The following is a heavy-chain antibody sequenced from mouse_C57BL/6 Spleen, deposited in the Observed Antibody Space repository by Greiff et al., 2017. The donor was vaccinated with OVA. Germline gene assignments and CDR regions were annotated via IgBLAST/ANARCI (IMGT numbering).Heavy chain of an antibody. CDR3: AREGNGYYWFAY. Sequence: QVQLQQPGAELVRPGSSVKLSCKASGYTFTSYWMHWVKQRPIQGLEWIGNIDPSDSETHYNQKFKDKATLTVDKSSSTAYMQLISLTSEDSAVYYCAREGNGYYWFAYWGQGTLVTVSA. CDR2: IDPSDSET. CDR1: GYTFTSYW. J-gene: IGHJ3*01. D-gene: IGHD2-3*01. V-gene: IGHV1-52*01.